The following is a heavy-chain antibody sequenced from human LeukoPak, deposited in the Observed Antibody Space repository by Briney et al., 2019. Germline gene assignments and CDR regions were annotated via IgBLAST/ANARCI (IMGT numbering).Heavy chain of an antibody. CDR2: IYYSGST. CDR1: GGSISSSSYY. D-gene: IGHD6-13*01. CDR3: ARQALDSSSLVWYYYYYYYMDV. J-gene: IGHJ6*03. V-gene: IGHV4-39*01. Sequence: SETLSLTCTVSGGSISSSSYYWGWIRQPPGKGLEWIGNIYYSGSTYYNPSLKSRVTISVDTSKNQFSLKLSSVTAADTAVYYCARQALDSSSLVWYYYYYYYMDVWGKGTTVTISS.